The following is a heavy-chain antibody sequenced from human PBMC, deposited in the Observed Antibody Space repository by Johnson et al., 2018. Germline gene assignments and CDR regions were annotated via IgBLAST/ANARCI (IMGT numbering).Heavy chain of an antibody. CDR2: ISFDGSKK. V-gene: IGHV3-30*18. Sequence: QVQLVESGGGVVQPGRSLRLSCAASGFTFNSYAMHWVRQAPGKVLEWVAIISFDGSKKNFVDSVKGRFTISRDNSKNTLYLQMNSLRGEDTAFYFCAKGDHGVNADASDIWGQGTMGNVSS. J-gene: IGHJ3*02. D-gene: IGHD4-23*01. CDR3: AKGDHGVNADASDI. CDR1: GFTFNSYA.